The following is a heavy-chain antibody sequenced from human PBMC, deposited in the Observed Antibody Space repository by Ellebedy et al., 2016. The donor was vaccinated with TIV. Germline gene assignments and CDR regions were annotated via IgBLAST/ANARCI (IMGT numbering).Heavy chain of an antibody. V-gene: IGHV4-4*08. J-gene: IGHJ4*02. CDR1: GGSISSYY. Sequence: MPSETLSLTCTVSGGSISSYYWTWIRQPPGKGLEWIGYIFDSGSTNYNPSLKSRVTMSVDTSRNHFSLNLTSVTAADTAGYYCASRVGDYWGQGTLVTVSS. CDR2: IFDSGST. CDR3: ASRVGDY.